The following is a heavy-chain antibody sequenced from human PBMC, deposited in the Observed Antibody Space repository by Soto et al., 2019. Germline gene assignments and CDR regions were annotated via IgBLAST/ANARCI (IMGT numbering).Heavy chain of an antibody. Sequence: ASVKVSCKASGYTFTSYGISWVRQAPGQGLEWMGWISAYNGNTNYAQKLQGRVTMTTDTSTSTAYMELRSLRSDDTAVYYCARETGIPTFDAFDIWGQGTRVTVAS. D-gene: IGHD7-27*01. V-gene: IGHV1-18*01. CDR2: ISAYNGNT. CDR3: ARETGIPTFDAFDI. CDR1: GYTFTSYG. J-gene: IGHJ3*02.